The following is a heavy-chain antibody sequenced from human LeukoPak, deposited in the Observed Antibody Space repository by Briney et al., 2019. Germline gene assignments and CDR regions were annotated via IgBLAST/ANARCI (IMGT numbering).Heavy chain of an antibody. CDR1: GFTFSSYA. CDR2: ISYDGSNK. V-gene: IGHV3-30*04. CDR3: ARVNIVVVPAAMYLDY. J-gene: IGHJ4*02. D-gene: IGHD2-2*01. Sequence: GRSLRLSCAASGFTFSSYAMHWVRQAPGKGLEWVAVISYDGSNKYYADSVKGRFTISRDNSKNTLYLQMNSLRAEDTAVYYCARVNIVVVPAAMYLDYWGQGTLVTVSS.